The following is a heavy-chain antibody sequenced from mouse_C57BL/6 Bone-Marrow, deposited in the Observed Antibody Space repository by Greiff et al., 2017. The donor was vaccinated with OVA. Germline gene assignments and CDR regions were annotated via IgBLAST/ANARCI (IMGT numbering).Heavy chain of an antibody. Sequence: EVMLVESGGGLVQPKGSLKLSCAASGFSFNTYAMNWVRQAPGKGVEWVARIRSKSNNYATYYADSVKDRFTISRDDSESMLYLKMNNLKTEDTAMYYCVRRGFAYWGQGTLVTVSA. CDR3: VRRGFAY. V-gene: IGHV10-1*01. CDR2: IRSKSNNYAT. CDR1: GFSFNTYA. J-gene: IGHJ3*01.